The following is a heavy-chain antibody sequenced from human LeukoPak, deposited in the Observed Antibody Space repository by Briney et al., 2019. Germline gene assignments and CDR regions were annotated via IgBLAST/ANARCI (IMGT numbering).Heavy chain of an antibody. Sequence: PGGSLRLSCAASGFTFSSYGIHWVRQAPGKGLEWVAFIRYDGSNKYYADSVKGRFTISRDNSKNTLYLQMNSLRAEDTAVYYCAKGPLGSGWAHFDYWGQGTLVTVSS. J-gene: IGHJ4*02. V-gene: IGHV3-30*02. CDR3: AKGPLGSGWAHFDY. CDR1: GFTFSSYG. CDR2: IRYDGSNK. D-gene: IGHD6-19*01.